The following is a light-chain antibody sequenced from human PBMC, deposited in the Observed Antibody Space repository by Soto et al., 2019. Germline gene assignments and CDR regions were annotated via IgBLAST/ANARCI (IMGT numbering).Light chain of an antibody. Sequence: QSVLTQPPSVSAAPGQKVTISCSGSSSNIGRNFVSWYQQLPGTGPKLLIYDNGKRPSGTPEQFSGSKSGMSATLAITGLQTGDEADYYCGTWDSSLKAWLFGAGTKLTVL. V-gene: IGLV1-51*01. CDR3: GTWDSSLKAWL. J-gene: IGLJ3*02. CDR2: DNG. CDR1: SSNIGRNF.